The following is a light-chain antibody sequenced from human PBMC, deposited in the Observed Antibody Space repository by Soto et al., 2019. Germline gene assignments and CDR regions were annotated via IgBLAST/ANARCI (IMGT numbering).Light chain of an antibody. Sequence: EIVMTQSPATLSLSPGERATLSCRASQSVGSNLAWYQQKPGQPPRLLIYGASTRATGSPARCIGSGSGTEFTLTISSLQAEEVAIYFCQQYNSWPPDRTFGQGTKVEIK. V-gene: IGKV3-15*01. CDR1: QSVGSN. CDR3: QQYNSWPPDRT. J-gene: IGKJ1*01. CDR2: GAS.